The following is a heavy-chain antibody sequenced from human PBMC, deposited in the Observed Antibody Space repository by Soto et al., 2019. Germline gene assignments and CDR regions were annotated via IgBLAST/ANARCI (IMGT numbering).Heavy chain of an antibody. V-gene: IGHV3-7*01. J-gene: IGHJ6*02. CDR3: ARNLLMITFGGVIGNYYYYGMDV. Sequence: PGGSLRLSCAASGFTFSSYWMSWVRQAPGKGLEWVANIKQDGSEKYYVDSVKGRFTISRDNAKNSLYLQMNSLRAEDTTVYYCARNLLMITFGGVIGNYYYYGMDVWGQVTTVTASS. CDR1: GFTFSSYW. D-gene: IGHD3-16*02. CDR2: IKQDGSEK.